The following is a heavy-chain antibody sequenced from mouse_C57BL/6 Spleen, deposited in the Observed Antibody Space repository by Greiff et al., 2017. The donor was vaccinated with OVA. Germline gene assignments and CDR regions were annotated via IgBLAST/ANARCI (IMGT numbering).Heavy chain of an antibody. CDR1: GYSITSGYY. D-gene: IGHD1-1*01. Sequence: DVKLQESGPGLVKPSQSLSLTCSVTGYSITSGYYWNWIRQFPGNKLEWMGYISYDGSNNYNPSLKNRISITRDTSKNQFFLKLNSVTTEDTATYYCAEDYGSNWYFDVWGTGTTVTVSS. CDR2: ISYDGSN. V-gene: IGHV3-6*01. CDR3: AEDYGSNWYFDV. J-gene: IGHJ1*03.